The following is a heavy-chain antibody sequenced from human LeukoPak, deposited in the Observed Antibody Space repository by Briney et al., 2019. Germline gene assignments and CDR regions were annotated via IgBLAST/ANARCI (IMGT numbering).Heavy chain of an antibody. CDR3: ARERGYCSDSACYGSDY. V-gene: IGHV1-46*01. D-gene: IGHD2-2*01. CDR2: VNPTSGVS. J-gene: IGHJ4*02. CDR1: GYTFTTFY. Sequence: ASVKVSCKTSGYTFTTFYIHWVRQAPGQGLEGMGMVNPTSGVSLYAQKFQGRVTMTRDTSTSTVYMELSSLTSDDAAVYFCARERGYCSDSACYGSDYWGQGTLVTVSS.